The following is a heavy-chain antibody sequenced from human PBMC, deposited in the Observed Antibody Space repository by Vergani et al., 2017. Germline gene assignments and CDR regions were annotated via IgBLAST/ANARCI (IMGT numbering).Heavy chain of an antibody. J-gene: IGHJ4*02. Sequence: QVKLQESGPGLVKPSETLSLTCPVSGASVNSYYWSWIRQPPGKGLEWMGYVSFRGDTLYDPSVKCRMTISLNTSSNQFSLYLTSVTAADTAVYYCARSRIYYGAGSPDYWGQGTLVTVSS. CDR2: VSFRGDT. V-gene: IGHV4-59*02. D-gene: IGHD3-10*01. CDR3: ARSRIYYGAGSPDY. CDR1: GASVNSYY.